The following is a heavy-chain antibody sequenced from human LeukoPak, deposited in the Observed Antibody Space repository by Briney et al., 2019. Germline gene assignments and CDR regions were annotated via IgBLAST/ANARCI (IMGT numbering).Heavy chain of an antibody. CDR3: ARGRYVDTADDY. CDR2: IHYSGFS. Sequence: SETLSLTCTVSGGSISSYYWSWIRQPPGKGLEWIGYIHYSGFSNYNPSLKSRVTISVDTSKNQFSLKLSSVTAADTAVYYCARGRYVDTADDYWGQGTLVTVSS. D-gene: IGHD5-18*01. CDR1: GGSISSYY. V-gene: IGHV4-59*01. J-gene: IGHJ4*02.